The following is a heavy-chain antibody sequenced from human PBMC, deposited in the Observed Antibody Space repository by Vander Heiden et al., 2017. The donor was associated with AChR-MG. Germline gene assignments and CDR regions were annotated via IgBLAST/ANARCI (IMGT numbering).Heavy chain of an antibody. CDR2: MNPNSGNT. D-gene: IGHD5-18*01. J-gene: IGHJ6*02. V-gene: IGHV1-8*01. CDR1: GYTFTSYD. Sequence: QVQLVQSGAEVKKPGASVKVSCKASGYTFTSYDINWVRQATGQGLEWMGWMNPNSGNTGYAQKFQGRVTMTRNTSISTAYMELSSLRSEDTAVYYCARGDTAMVDYYYYYGMDVWGQGTMVTVSS. CDR3: ARGDTAMVDYYYYYGMDV.